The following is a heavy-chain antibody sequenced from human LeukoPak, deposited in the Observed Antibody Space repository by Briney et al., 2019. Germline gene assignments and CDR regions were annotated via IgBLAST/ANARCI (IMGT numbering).Heavy chain of an antibody. CDR3: AKATGTLGN. V-gene: IGHV3-30*04. CDR2: ISYDGSNK. J-gene: IGHJ4*02. Sequence: GGSLRLSCAASGFTFSSYAMHWVRQAPGKGLEWVAVISYDGSNKYYADSVKGRFTISRDNSKNTLYLQMNSLTADDTAIYYCAKATGTLGNWGQGTLVTVSS. CDR1: GFTFSSYA. D-gene: IGHD1-1*01.